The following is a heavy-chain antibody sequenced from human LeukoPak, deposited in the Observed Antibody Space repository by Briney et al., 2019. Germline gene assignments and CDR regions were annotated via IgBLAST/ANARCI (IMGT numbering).Heavy chain of an antibody. Sequence: LETLSLTCTVSGGSLSSYYWNWIRQPAGKGLEWIGRIYTSGSTNYNPSLKSRVTMSVDTSKNQFSLKLSSVTAADTAVYYCARDKSRTYGSADAFDIWGQGTMVTVPS. CDR3: ARDKSRTYGSADAFDI. D-gene: IGHD3-10*01. V-gene: IGHV4-4*07. CDR1: GGSLSSYY. J-gene: IGHJ3*02. CDR2: IYTSGST.